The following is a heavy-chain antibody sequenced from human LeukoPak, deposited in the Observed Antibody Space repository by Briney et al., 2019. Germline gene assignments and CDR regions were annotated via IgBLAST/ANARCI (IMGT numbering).Heavy chain of an antibody. D-gene: IGHD6-6*01. CDR3: ARSGSSSDDY. J-gene: IGHJ4*02. CDR2: ISSSSYI. Sequence: GGSLRLSCAASGFTFSSYSMKWVRQAPGKGLEWVSSISSSSYIYYADSVKGRFTISRDNAKNSLYLQMNSLRAEDTAVYYCARSGSSSDDYWGQGTLVTVSS. V-gene: IGHV3-21*01. CDR1: GFTFSSYS.